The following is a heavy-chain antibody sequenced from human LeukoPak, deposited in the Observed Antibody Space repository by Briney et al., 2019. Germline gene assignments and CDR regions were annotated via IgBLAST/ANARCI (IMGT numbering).Heavy chain of an antibody. V-gene: IGHV1-24*01. J-gene: IGHJ6*03. CDR2: FDPEVGKT. CDR3: ATRYCSGGSCPNYYYYYINV. Sequence: ASVKVSCKVSGYTLTELSMHWLRRAPGKRLEWRGGFDPEVGKTIYAQKFPARVTMTEDTSTDTAYMELSSLRSEDTAVYYCATRYCSGGSCPNYYYYYINVWGKGTTVTISS. D-gene: IGHD2-15*01. CDR1: GYTLTELS.